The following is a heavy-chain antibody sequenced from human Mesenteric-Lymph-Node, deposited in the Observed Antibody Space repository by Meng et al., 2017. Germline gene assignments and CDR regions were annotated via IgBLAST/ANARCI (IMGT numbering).Heavy chain of an antibody. Sequence: GSLRLSCTVSGGSISSYYWSWIRQPPGKGLERIGYSYYSGSTNYNPSLKSRVTISVDTSKNQFSLKLSSVTAADTAVYYCARFSGSYYYYYGMDVWGQGTTVTVSS. D-gene: IGHD1-26*01. J-gene: IGHJ6*02. V-gene: IGHV4-59*01. CDR1: GGSISSYY. CDR2: SYYSGST. CDR3: ARFSGSYYYYYGMDV.